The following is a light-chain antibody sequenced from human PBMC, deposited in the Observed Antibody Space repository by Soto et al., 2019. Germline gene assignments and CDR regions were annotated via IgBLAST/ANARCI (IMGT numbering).Light chain of an antibody. V-gene: IGKV3-15*01. CDR3: QQYNNWPPLT. Sequence: EIMMTQSPATLSVSPGERATLSCRASQSVSSNLAWYQQKPGQAPRLLIYGASTRATGIPASLSGSGSGTEFTLTISSLQSEDLGVFYCQQYNNWPPLTFGGGTKVEIK. J-gene: IGKJ4*01. CDR2: GAS. CDR1: QSVSSN.